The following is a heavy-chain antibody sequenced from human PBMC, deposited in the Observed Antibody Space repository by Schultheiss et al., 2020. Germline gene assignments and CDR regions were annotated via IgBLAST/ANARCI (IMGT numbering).Heavy chain of an antibody. CDR1: GFTFTSSA. V-gene: IGHV1-58*02. D-gene: IGHD1-26*01. J-gene: IGHJ6*02. Sequence: SVKVSCKASGFTFTSSAMQWVRQARGQRLEWIGWIVVGSGNTNYAQKFQERVTITRDMSTSTAYMELSSLRSEDTAVYYCAADLDNGAASGSYMRGYYYYYGMDVWGQGTTVTVSS. CDR2: IVVGSGNT. CDR3: AADLDNGAASGSYMRGYYYYYGMDV.